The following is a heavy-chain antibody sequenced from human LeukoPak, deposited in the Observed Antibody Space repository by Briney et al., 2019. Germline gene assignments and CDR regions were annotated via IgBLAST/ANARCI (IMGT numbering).Heavy chain of an antibody. J-gene: IGHJ3*02. D-gene: IGHD1-26*01. Sequence: SETLSLTCTVSGGSISSYYWGWIRQPPGKGLEWIGYIYYSGSTNYNPSLKSRVTISVDTFKNQFSLKLSSVTAADTAVYYCARRAVGASSPNAFDIWGQGTPVTVSS. V-gene: IGHV4-59*08. CDR1: GGSISSYY. CDR2: IYYSGST. CDR3: ARRAVGASSPNAFDI.